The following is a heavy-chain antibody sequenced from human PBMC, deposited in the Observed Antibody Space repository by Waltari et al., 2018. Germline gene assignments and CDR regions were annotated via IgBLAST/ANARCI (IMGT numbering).Heavy chain of an antibody. Sequence: QVQLQQWGAGLLKPSETLSLTCAVYGGSFSGYYWSWIRQPPGKGLGWIGEINHSGSTNYNPSLKSRVTISVDTSKNQFSLKLSSVTAADTAVYYCARVHRKGIAAAGTARGYYMDVWGKGTTVTVSS. D-gene: IGHD6-13*01. J-gene: IGHJ6*03. V-gene: IGHV4-34*01. CDR3: ARVHRKGIAAAGTARGYYMDV. CDR1: GGSFSGYY. CDR2: INHSGST.